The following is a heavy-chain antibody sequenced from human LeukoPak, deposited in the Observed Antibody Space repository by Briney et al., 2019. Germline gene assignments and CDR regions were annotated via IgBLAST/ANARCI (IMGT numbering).Heavy chain of an antibody. CDR2: IFPDDSDT. V-gene: IGHV5-51*01. CDR3: ATRKGYYDTSGYYAFDY. CDR1: GYKFTSHW. D-gene: IGHD3-22*01. Sequence: GESLKISCKGSGYKFTSHWIAWVRQMPGKGLEWMGIIFPDDSDTRYSPSFQGQVTISADKSISTAYLQWSSLKASDTAMYYCATRKGYYDTSGYYAFDYWGQGTMVTVSS. J-gene: IGHJ4*02.